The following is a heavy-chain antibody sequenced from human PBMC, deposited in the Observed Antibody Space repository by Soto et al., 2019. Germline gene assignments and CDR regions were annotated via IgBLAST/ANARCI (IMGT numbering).Heavy chain of an antibody. D-gene: IGHD5-12*01. CDR1: GYTFTSYA. CDR3: ARGYSGYDLISWFDP. Sequence: GASVQVSCKASGYTFTSYAMHWVRQAPGQRLEWMGWINAGNGNTKYSQKFQGRVTITRDTSASTAYMELSSLRSEDTAVYYCARGYSGYDLISWFDPWGQGTLVTVSS. J-gene: IGHJ5*02. CDR2: INAGNGNT. V-gene: IGHV1-3*01.